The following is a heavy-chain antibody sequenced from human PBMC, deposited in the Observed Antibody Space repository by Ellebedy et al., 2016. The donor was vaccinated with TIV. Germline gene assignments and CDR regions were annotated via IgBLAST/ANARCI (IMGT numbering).Heavy chain of an antibody. D-gene: IGHD3-10*01. V-gene: IGHV1-2*02. CDR1: GYTFTGYY. CDR2: INPNSGGT. Sequence: ASVKVSXXASGYTFTGYYMHWVRQAPGQGLEWMGWINPNSGGTNYAQKFQGRVTMTRDTSIRKAYMELRSLRSDDTAVYYCARDRDGMVVWGQGTTVTVSS. CDR3: ARDRDGMVV. J-gene: IGHJ6*02.